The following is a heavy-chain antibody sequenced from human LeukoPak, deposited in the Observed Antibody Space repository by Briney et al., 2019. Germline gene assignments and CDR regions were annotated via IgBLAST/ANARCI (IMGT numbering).Heavy chain of an antibody. D-gene: IGHD3-10*01. CDR3: AREGYYGSGSRHYYYMDV. V-gene: IGHV1-18*01. Sequence: ASVKVSCKASGYTFTSYGISWVRRAPGQGLEWMGWISAYNGNTNYAQKLQGRVTMTTDTSTSTAYMELRSLRSDDTAVYYCAREGYYGSGSRHYYYMDVWGKGTTVTVSS. CDR1: GYTFTSYG. J-gene: IGHJ6*03. CDR2: ISAYNGNT.